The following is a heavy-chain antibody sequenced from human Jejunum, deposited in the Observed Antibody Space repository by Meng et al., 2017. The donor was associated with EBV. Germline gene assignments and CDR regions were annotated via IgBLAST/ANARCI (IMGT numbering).Heavy chain of an antibody. CDR2: MNSNSGNT. V-gene: IGHV1-8*01. D-gene: IGHD3-16*01. CDR3: ARGSGAGGRDWFDP. Sequence: QVQLVQSGVEVKKPGASVKVYCKASGYTFINHDINWVRQATGQGLEWMGWMNSNSGNTGYAQKFQGRVTMTRDTSMNTAYMELSSLRFEDTAVYFCARGSGAGGRDWFDPWGQGTLVTVSS. CDR1: GYTFINHD. J-gene: IGHJ5*02.